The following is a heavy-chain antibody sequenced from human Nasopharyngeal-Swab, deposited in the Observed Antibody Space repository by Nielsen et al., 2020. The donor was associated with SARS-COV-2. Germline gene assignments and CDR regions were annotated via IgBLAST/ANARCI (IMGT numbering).Heavy chain of an antibody. CDR1: GFTFSYAA. D-gene: IGHD2/OR15-2a*01. J-gene: IGHJ6*02. Sequence: GGSLRLSCAASGFTFSYAAMAWVRQAPGKGLEWVGRIKSYTLGGTTDYAAPVKGRFIISRDDSRNTLYLEMNSLKIEDTAVYCCCSEYYYHNVDVRGRGTMVTVSS. V-gene: IGHV3-15*01. CDR2: IKSYTLGGTT. CDR3: CSEYYYHNVDV.